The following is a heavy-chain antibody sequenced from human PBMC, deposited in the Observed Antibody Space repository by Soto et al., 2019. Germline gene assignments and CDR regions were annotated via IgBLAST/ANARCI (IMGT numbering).Heavy chain of an antibody. V-gene: IGHV4-39*01. J-gene: IGHJ4*02. Sequence: QLQLQESGPGLVKPSETLSLTCSVSDDSINSDKYYWGWIRQPPGKGLEWIGSIYYRGNANYNPSLQTRVTISLDKSKSQFSLKLNSVTAADSAVYFCARLEGLATISYYFDFWGPGALVTVSS. CDR1: DDSINSDKYY. D-gene: IGHD3-9*01. CDR3: ARLEGLATISYYFDF. CDR2: IYYRGNA.